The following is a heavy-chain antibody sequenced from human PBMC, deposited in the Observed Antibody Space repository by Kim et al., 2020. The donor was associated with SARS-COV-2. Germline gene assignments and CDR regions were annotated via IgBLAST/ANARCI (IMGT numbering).Heavy chain of an antibody. D-gene: IGHD6-19*01. Sequence: NSHTALKSAVTKSVDTSKNQFSLKLSSVTAADTAVYYCARGHIAVAGLDYWGQGTLVTVSS. J-gene: IGHJ4*02. CDR3: ARGHIAVAGLDY. V-gene: IGHV4-34*01.